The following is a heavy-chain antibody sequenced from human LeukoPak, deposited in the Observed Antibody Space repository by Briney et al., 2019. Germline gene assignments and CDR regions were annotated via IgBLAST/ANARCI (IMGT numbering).Heavy chain of an antibody. CDR1: GYTFTGYY. V-gene: IGHV1-2*02. Sequence: ASVTVSCKASGYTFTGYYMHWVRQAPGQGLEWMGWINPNSGGTNYAQKFQGRVTMTRDTSISTAYMELSRLRSDDTAVYYCAREKWELHNWFDPWGQGTLVTVSS. D-gene: IGHD1-26*01. CDR3: AREKWELHNWFDP. J-gene: IGHJ5*02. CDR2: INPNSGGT.